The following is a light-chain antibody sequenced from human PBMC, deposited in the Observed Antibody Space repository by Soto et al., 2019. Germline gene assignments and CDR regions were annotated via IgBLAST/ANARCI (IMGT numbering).Light chain of an antibody. V-gene: IGLV2-23*01. CDR1: SSDVGSYN. CDR2: EGT. Sequence: QSALTQPASVSGSPGQSITISCTGISSDVGSYNSWYQQYPGKAPKLMIYEGTKRPSGVSNRFSGSKSGNTASLTLSGLQAEDEADYYCCSFLGVFGGGTKLTVL. CDR3: CSFLGV. J-gene: IGLJ2*01.